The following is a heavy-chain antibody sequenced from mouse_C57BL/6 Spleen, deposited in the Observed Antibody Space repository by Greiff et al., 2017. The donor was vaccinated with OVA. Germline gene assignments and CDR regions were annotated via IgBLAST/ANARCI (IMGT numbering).Heavy chain of an antibody. CDR2: INPNNGGT. CDR3: AREGGYYSAMDY. V-gene: IGHV1-26*01. D-gene: IGHD2-3*01. Sequence: EVQLQQSGPELVKPGASVKISCKASGYTFTDYYMNWVKQSHGKSLEWIGDINPNNGGTSYNQKFKGKATLTVDKSSSTAYMELRSLTSEDSAVYYCAREGGYYSAMDYWGQGTSVTVSS. CDR1: GYTFTDYY. J-gene: IGHJ4*01.